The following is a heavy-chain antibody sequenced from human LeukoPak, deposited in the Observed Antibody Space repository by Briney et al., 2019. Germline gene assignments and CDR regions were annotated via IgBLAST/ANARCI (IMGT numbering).Heavy chain of an antibody. CDR1: GGSISSYY. CDR2: IYYSGST. D-gene: IGHD6-13*01. J-gene: IGHJ4*02. V-gene: IGHV4-59*01. CDR3: ARDTVGIAAAGTQDVGLDY. Sequence: PSETLSLTCTVSGGSISSYYWSWLRQPPGKGLEWIGYIYYSGSTNYNPSLKSRVTISVDTSKNQFSLKLSSVTAADTAVYYCARDTVGIAAAGTQDVGLDYWGQGTLVTVSS.